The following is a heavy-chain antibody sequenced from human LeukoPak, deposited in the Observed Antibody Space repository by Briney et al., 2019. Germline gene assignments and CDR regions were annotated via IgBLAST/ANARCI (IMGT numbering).Heavy chain of an antibody. CDR2: INSDVSST. J-gene: IGHJ6*02. Sequence: PGGSLRLSCAASGFTFSSYWMHWVRQAPGKGLVWVSRINSDVSSTSYADSVKGRFTISRDNAKNTLYLQMNNLRAEDTAVYYCARRLIGTPVGVDVWGHGTTVTVTS. CDR3: ARRLIGTPVGVDV. CDR1: GFTFSSYW. V-gene: IGHV3-74*01. D-gene: IGHD1/OR15-1a*01.